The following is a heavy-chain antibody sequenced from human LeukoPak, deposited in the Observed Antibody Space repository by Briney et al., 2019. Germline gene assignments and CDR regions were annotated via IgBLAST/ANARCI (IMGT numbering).Heavy chain of an antibody. CDR2: IKQDGGEK. V-gene: IGHV3-7*01. Sequence: GGSLRLSCAASGFTFSSYWMSWVRQAPGKGLEWVANIKQDGGEKHYVESVKGRFTISRDNAKNSVYLQMNSLRAQDTAVYYCARDQILGYCSGGSCPPDAFDIWGQGTMVTVSS. D-gene: IGHD2-15*01. CDR1: GFTFSSYW. CDR3: ARDQILGYCSGGSCPPDAFDI. J-gene: IGHJ3*02.